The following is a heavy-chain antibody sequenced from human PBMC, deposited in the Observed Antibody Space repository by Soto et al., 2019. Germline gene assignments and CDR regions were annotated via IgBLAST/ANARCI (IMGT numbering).Heavy chain of an antibody. CDR1: GYTFTSYY. J-gene: IGHJ4*02. CDR2: INPSGGST. Sequence: GASVKVSCKASGYTFTSYYMHWVRQAPGQGLEWMGIINPSGGSTSYAQKFQGRVTMTRDTSTSTVYMELSSLRSEDTAVYYCARVWGGSGWINYFDYWGQGTLVTVSS. V-gene: IGHV1-46*03. D-gene: IGHD6-19*01. CDR3: ARVWGGSGWINYFDY.